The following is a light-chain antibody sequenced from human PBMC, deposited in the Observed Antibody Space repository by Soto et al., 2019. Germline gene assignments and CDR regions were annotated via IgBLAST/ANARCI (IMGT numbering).Light chain of an antibody. Sequence: EIVMTQSPATLSVSPGETATLSCWASQSVSSNLAWYQHKPGQAPRLLIYGASTKATDIPARFSGSGSGTEFTLTISSLQSEDFAVYYCQQYNNFWTFGQGTKVEIK. CDR1: QSVSSN. CDR3: QQYNNFWT. CDR2: GAS. J-gene: IGKJ1*01. V-gene: IGKV3-15*01.